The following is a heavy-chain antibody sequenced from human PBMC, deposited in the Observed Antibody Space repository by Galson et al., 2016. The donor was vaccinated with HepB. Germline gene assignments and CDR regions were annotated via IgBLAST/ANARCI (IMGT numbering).Heavy chain of an antibody. CDR1: GFTFASYG. V-gene: IGHV3-48*01. CDR3: AREIYGPTYFYYYGLDV. J-gene: IGHJ6*04. Sequence: SLRLSCAGSGFTFASYGMNWVRQAPGKGLEWVSYITSSGGAIYYTDSVKGRFTISRDNAKNSLYLQMNSLRAEDTAVYYCAREIYGPTYFYYYGLDVWGEGTTVTVSA. D-gene: IGHD2/OR15-2a*01. CDR2: ITSSGGAI.